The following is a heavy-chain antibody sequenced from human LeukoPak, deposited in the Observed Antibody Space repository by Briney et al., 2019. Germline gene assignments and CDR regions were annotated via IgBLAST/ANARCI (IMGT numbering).Heavy chain of an antibody. CDR1: GFTFSDYY. Sequence: PGGSLRLSCAASGFTFSDYYMSWIRQAPGKGLEWVAFIRYDGSNKNYADSVKGRFTISRDNSKNTLYLQMNSLRAEDTAVYYCAKDRSSGVFDYWGQGTLVTVSS. CDR2: IRYDGSNK. D-gene: IGHD6-19*01. V-gene: IGHV3-30*02. J-gene: IGHJ4*02. CDR3: AKDRSSGVFDY.